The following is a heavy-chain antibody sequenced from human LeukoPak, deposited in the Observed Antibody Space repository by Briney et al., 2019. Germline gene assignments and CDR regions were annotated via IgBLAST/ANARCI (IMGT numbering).Heavy chain of an antibody. V-gene: IGHV5-51*01. CDR2: IYPGDSDT. CDR1: GYSFTSYW. CDR3: ARLPYYYGSVSYYKGWFDP. D-gene: IGHD3-10*01. J-gene: IGHJ5*02. Sequence: GESLKISCKGSGYSFTSYWIGWVRQMPGKGLEWMGIIYPGDSDTRYSPSFQGQVTISADKSISTAYLQWSSLKASDTAMYYCARLPYYYGSVSYYKGWFDPWGQGTLVTVSS.